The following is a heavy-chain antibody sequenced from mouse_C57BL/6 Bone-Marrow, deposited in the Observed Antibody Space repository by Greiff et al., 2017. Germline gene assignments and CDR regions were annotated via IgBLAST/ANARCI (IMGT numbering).Heavy chain of an antibody. CDR2: IDPEIGDT. J-gene: IGHJ2*01. D-gene: IGHD2-3*01. V-gene: IGHV14-4*01. CDR1: GFNNKDDY. CDR3: SSFDGNYFDF. Sequence: VQLKESGAELVRPGASVKLSCTASGFNNKDDYIHWVKQRPEQGLEWIGWIDPEIGDTEYASKFQGTATITSDTSSNTAYLQLSSLTSEDTAVYYCSSFDGNYFDFWGQGTPLTVAS.